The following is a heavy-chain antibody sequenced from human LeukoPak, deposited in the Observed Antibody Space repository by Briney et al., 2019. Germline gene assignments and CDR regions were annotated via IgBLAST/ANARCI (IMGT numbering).Heavy chain of an antibody. V-gene: IGHV4-34*01. CDR2: INHSGST. CDR3: ARCVKAVSGWAFDY. CDR1: GGSISSYY. J-gene: IGHJ4*02. D-gene: IGHD6-19*01. Sequence: SETLSLTCTVSGGSISSYYWSWIRQPPGKGPEWIGEINHSGSTNYNPSLKSRVTMSVDTSKNQFSLKLSSVTAADTAVYYCARCVKAVSGWAFDYWGQGTLVTVSS.